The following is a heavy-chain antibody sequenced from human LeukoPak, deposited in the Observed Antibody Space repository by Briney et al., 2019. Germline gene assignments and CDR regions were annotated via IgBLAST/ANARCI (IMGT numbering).Heavy chain of an antibody. D-gene: IGHD1-26*01. J-gene: IGHJ4*02. CDR2: IIPIFGTA. CDR3: ASGSYPIFDY. V-gene: IGHV1-69*13. CDR1: GGTFSSYA. Sequence: GASVKVSCKASGGTFSSYAISWVRQAPGQGLEWMGGIIPIFGTANYAQKFQGRVTITADESTSTAYMELRSLRSDDTAVYYCASGSYPIFDYWGQGTLVTVSS.